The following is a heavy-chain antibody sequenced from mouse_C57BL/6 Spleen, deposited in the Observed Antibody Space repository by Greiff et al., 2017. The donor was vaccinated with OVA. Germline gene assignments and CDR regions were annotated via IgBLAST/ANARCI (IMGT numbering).Heavy chain of an antibody. CDR2: IDPSDSYT. D-gene: IGHD1-1*01. J-gene: IGHJ4*01. Sequence: QVQLKQPGAELVMPGASVKLSCKASGYTFTSYWMHWVKQRPGQGLEWIGEIDPSDSYTNYNQKFKGKSTLTVDKSSSTAYMQLSSLTSEDSAVYYCAREGSYYGSSNYAMDYWGQGTSVTVSS. CDR3: AREGSYYGSSNYAMDY. V-gene: IGHV1-69*01. CDR1: GYTFTSYW.